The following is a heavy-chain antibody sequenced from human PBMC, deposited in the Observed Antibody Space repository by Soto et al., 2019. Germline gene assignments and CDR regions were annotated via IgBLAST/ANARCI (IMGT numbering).Heavy chain of an antibody. CDR2: FDPEDGET. D-gene: IGHD3-3*01. CDR3: ATGAPFGVVRSNWFDP. V-gene: IGHV1-24*01. J-gene: IGHJ5*02. CDR1: GYTLTELS. Sequence: VNVSWKVSGYTLTELSMHWVRQAPGKGLEWMGGFDPEDGETIYAQKFQGRVTMTEDTSTDTAYMELSSLRSEDTAVYYCATGAPFGVVRSNWFDPWGQGTLVTVSS.